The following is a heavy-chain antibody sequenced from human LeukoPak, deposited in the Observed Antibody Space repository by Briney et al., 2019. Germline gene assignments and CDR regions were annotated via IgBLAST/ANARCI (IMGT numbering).Heavy chain of an antibody. CDR1: GGTFSSYA. V-gene: IGHV1-69*05. CDR3: ARDRGLYYYDSSGYPFPDY. J-gene: IGHJ4*02. CDR2: IIPIFGTA. Sequence: SVKVSCKASGGTFSSYAISWVRQAPGQGLEWMGRIIPIFGTANYVQKFQGRVTITTDESTSTAYMELSSLRSEDTAVYYCARDRGLYYYDSSGYPFPDYWGQGTLVTVSS. D-gene: IGHD3-22*01.